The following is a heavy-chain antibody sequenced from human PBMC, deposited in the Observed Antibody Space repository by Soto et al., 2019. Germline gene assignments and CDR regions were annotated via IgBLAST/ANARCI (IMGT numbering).Heavy chain of an antibody. D-gene: IGHD2-15*01. J-gene: IGHJ4*02. V-gene: IGHV4-39*07. CDR2: IYYSGST. Sequence: SETLSLTCTVSGGSISSSSYYWGWIRQPPGKGLEWIGSIYYSGSTYYNPSLKSRVTISVDTSKNQFSLKLSSVTAADTAVYYCARDCSGGGCYSNGSGLDYWGQGTLVTVSS. CDR1: GGSISSSSYY. CDR3: ARDCSGGGCYSNGSGLDY.